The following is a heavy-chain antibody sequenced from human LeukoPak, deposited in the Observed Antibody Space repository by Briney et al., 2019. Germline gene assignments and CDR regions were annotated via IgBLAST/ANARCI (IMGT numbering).Heavy chain of an antibody. CDR1: GGSISSSSYY. J-gene: IGHJ6*03. CDR2: IYYSGST. V-gene: IGHV4-39*07. CDR3: ARTQEAGYRSGRYDSYYYYYMDV. Sequence: RTSETLSLTCTVSGGSISSSSYYWGWIRQPPGKGLEWIGSIYYSGSTYYNPSLKSRVTISVDTSKNQFSLKLSSVTAADTAVYFCARTQEAGYRSGRYDSYYYYYMDVWGKGTTVTISS. D-gene: IGHD6-19*01.